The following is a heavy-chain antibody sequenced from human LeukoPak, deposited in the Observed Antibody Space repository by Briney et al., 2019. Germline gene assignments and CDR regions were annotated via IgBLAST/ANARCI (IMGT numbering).Heavy chain of an antibody. V-gene: IGHV1-69*01. CDR3: ARSLFRFLEWSYRSYYYYYMDV. Sequence: ASVKVSCKASGGTFSSYAISWVRQAPGQGLEWMGGTIPIFGTANYAQKFQGRVTITADESTSTAYMELSSLRSEDTAVYYCARSLFRFLEWSYRSYYYYYMDVWGKGTTVTVSS. D-gene: IGHD3-3*01. CDR1: GGTFSSYA. J-gene: IGHJ6*03. CDR2: TIPIFGTA.